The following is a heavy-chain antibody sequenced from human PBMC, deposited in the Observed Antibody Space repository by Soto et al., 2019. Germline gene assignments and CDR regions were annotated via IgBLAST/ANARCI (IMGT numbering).Heavy chain of an antibody. V-gene: IGHV1-69*13. CDR1: GGTFSSYA. CDR2: IIPIFGTA. J-gene: IGHJ4*02. D-gene: IGHD3-22*01. CDR3: ARGVRASDYYDSSGYFRH. Sequence: SVKVSCKASGGTFSSYAISWVRQAPGQGLEWMGGIIPIFGTANYAQKFQGRVTITADESTSTAYMEPSSLRSEDTAVYYCARGVRASDYYDSSGYFRHWGQGTLVTVSS.